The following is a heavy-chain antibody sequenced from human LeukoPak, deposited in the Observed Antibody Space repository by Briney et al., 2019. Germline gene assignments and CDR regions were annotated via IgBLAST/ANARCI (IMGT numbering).Heavy chain of an antibody. V-gene: IGHV1-8*03. D-gene: IGHD2-2*01. CDR1: GYTFTSYD. J-gene: IGHJ5*02. CDR3: ARAQIVVVPAANWFDP. CDR2: MNPNSGNT. Sequence: ASVKVSCKASGYTFTSYDINWVRRATGQGLEWMGWMNPNSGNTGYAQKFQGRVTITRNTSISTAYMELSSLRSEDTAVYYCARAQIVVVPAANWFDPWGQGTLVTVSS.